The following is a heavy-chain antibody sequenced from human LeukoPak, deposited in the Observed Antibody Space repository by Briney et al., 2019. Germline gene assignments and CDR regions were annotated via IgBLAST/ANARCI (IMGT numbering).Heavy chain of an antibody. CDR1: GGSIIGDY. Sequence: PSETLSLTCTVSGGSIIGDYWSWIRQPAGKGLEWIGRIYTSGTTTYNPSLRSRVTMSVDTSSNQFSLNLSSVTAADTAVYYCARGITGSTGFDYWGQGTLVAVSP. J-gene: IGHJ4*02. V-gene: IGHV4-4*07. CDR2: IYTSGTT. D-gene: IGHD1-7*01. CDR3: ARGITGSTGFDY.